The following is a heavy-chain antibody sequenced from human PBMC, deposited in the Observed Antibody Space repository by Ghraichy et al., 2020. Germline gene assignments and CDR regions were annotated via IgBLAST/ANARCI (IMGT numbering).Heavy chain of an antibody. Sequence: GGSLRLSCAASGFSVSVHYMSWIRRAPGRGLDWVSLLYAGGSTYYADSVSGRFTISRDDSRNTLYLQMNSLRAEDTAVYYCARIYNEAVDYWGRGTLVTVSS. CDR2: LYAGGST. CDR3: ARIYNEAVDY. D-gene: IGHD3-10*01. CDR1: GFSVSVHY. J-gene: IGHJ4*02. V-gene: IGHV3-66*01.